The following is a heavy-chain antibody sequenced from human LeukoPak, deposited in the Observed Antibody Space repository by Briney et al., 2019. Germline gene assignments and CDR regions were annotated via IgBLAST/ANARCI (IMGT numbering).Heavy chain of an antibody. CDR2: ISWNSGSI. Sequence: SLRLSCTASGLTFSNYATTWVRQAPGKGLEWVSGISWNSGSIGYADSVKGRFTISRDNAKNSLYLQMNSLRAEDTALYYCAKDINYDSSGSLFDYWGQGTLVTVSS. D-gene: IGHD3-22*01. J-gene: IGHJ4*02. CDR1: GLTFSNYA. V-gene: IGHV3-9*01. CDR3: AKDINYDSSGSLFDY.